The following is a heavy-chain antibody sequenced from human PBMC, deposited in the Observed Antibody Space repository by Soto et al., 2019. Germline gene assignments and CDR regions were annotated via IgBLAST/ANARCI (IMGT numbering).Heavy chain of an antibody. J-gene: IGHJ6*02. CDR2: ISAYNGHT. V-gene: IGHV1-18*04. CDR1: GYTFTSYG. Sequence: ASVKVSCKASGYTFTSYGISWVRQAPGQGLEWMGWISAYNGHTNYARKLQGRVAMTTEESTSTAYMELRSLRSDDTAVYYCARDTSGRYLYYYYYGMDVWGQ. CDR3: ARDTSGRYLYYYYYGMDV. D-gene: IGHD1-26*01.